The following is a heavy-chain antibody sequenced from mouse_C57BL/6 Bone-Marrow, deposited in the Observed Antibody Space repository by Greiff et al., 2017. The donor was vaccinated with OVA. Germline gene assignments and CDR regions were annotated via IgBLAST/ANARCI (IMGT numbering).Heavy chain of an antibody. CDR2: ISYDGSN. CDR1: GYSITSGYY. CDR3: AREADGDYAMDY. Sequence: VQLQQSGPGLVKPSQSLSLTCSVTGYSITSGYYWNWIRQFPGNKLEWMGYISYDGSNNYNPSLKNRISITRDTSKNQFFLKLNSVTTEDTATYDCAREADGDYAMDYWGQGTSVTVSS. V-gene: IGHV3-6*01. D-gene: IGHD1-1*02. J-gene: IGHJ4*01.